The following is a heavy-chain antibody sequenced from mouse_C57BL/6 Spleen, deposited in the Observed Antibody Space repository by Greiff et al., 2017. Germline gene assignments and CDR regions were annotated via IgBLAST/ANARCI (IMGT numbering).Heavy chain of an antibody. Sequence: QVQLQQPGTELVKPGASVKLSCKASGYTFTSYWMHWVKQRPGQGLEWIGNINPSNGGTNYNEKFKSKATLTVDKSSSTAYVQLSSLTSEDSAVEDCAREWNYGSRRAWFAYWGQGTLVTVSA. CDR3: AREWNYGSRRAWFAY. J-gene: IGHJ3*01. CDR2: INPSNGGT. CDR1: GYTFTSYW. V-gene: IGHV1-53*01. D-gene: IGHD1-1*01.